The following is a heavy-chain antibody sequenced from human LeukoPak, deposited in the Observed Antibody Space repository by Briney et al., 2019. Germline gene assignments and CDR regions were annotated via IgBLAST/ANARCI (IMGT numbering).Heavy chain of an antibody. CDR3: ARMNSSGWPYVFDY. CDR1: GGSISTYY. J-gene: IGHJ4*02. CDR2: IYTSGST. Sequence: SETLSLTCTVSGGSISTYYWSWIRQPAGKGLEWIGRIYTSGSTNYNPSLKSRVTMSVDTSKNQFSLKLSSVTAADTAVYYCARMNSSGWPYVFDYWGQGTLVTVSS. D-gene: IGHD6-19*01. V-gene: IGHV4-4*07.